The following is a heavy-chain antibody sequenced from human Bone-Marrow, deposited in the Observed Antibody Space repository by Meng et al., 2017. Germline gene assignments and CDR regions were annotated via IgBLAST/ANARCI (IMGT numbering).Heavy chain of an antibody. V-gene: IGHV1-69*06. CDR3: ARDEDISAAGKLFGDY. CDR2: IIPIFGTA. D-gene: IGHD6-25*01. J-gene: IGHJ4*02. Sequence: VQGGQFGAEVKKPGSSVKVSCKASGGTFSSYAISWVRQAPGQGLEWMGGIIPIFGTANYAQKFQGRVTITADKSTSTAYMELSSLRSEDTAVYYCARDEDISAAGKLFGDYWGQGTLVTVSS. CDR1: GGTFSSYA.